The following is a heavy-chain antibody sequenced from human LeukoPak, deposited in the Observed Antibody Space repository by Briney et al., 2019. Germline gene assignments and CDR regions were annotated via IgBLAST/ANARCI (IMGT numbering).Heavy chain of an antibody. CDR2: IRSKAYGGTT. J-gene: IGHJ6*04. D-gene: IGHD2-2*01. CDR1: GFTFGDYA. Sequence: GGSLRLSCTASGFTFGDYAMSWVRQAPGKGLEWVGFIRSKAYGGTTEYAASVKGRFTISRDDSKSIAYLQMNSLKTEDTAVYYCTRDPIVVVPAAMGDYYCYGMDVWGKGTTVTVSS. CDR3: TRDPIVVVPAAMGDYYCYGMDV. V-gene: IGHV3-49*04.